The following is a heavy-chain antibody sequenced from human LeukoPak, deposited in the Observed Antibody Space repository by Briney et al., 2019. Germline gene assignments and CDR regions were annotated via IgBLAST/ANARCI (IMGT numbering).Heavy chain of an antibody. Sequence: PGRSLRLSCAASGFTFSSYGMHWVRQAPGKGLEWVAVISYDGSNKYYADSVEGRFTISRDNSKNTLYLQMNSLRAEDTAVYYCAKDEAWATYYYYGMDVWGQGTTVTVSS. CDR3: AKDEAWATYYYYGMDV. CDR1: GFTFSSYG. D-gene: IGHD3-16*01. CDR2: ISYDGSNK. J-gene: IGHJ6*02. V-gene: IGHV3-30*18.